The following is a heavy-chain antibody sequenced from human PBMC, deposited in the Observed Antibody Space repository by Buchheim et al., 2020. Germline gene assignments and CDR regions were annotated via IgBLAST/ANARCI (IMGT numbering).Heavy chain of an antibody. D-gene: IGHD2-15*01. CDR1: GGSVSSINW. V-gene: IGHV4-4*02. Sequence: QVQLQESGPGLVKPSETLSLTCAVSGGSVSSINWWSWVRQPPGKGLEWIGEIYHNGNTNYNPSLKSRVTISVDKSKNQVSLKVGSVTAADRAVYYCARTPDYYYGMDVWGQGTT. CDR3: ARTPDYYYGMDV. J-gene: IGHJ6*02. CDR2: IYHNGNT.